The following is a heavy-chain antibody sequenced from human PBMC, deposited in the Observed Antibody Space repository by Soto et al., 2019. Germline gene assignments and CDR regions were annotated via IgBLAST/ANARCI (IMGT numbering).Heavy chain of an antibody. D-gene: IGHD2-2*01. CDR1: GFTFSSYG. V-gene: IGHV3-33*01. CDR3: ARDIVVVPARYYYGMDV. Sequence: QVQLVESGGGVVQPGRSLRLSCAASGFTFSSYGMHWVRQAPGKGLEWVAVIWYDGSNKYYADSVKGRFTISRDNSKNTLYLQMNSLRAADTAVYYCARDIVVVPARYYYGMDVCGQGTTVTVSS. CDR2: IWYDGSNK. J-gene: IGHJ6*02.